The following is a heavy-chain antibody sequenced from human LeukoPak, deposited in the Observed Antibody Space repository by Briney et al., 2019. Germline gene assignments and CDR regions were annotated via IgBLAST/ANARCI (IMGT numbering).Heavy chain of an antibody. J-gene: IGHJ4*02. Sequence: PGGSLRLSCAASGFTFSSYSMNWVRQAPGKGLEWVSSISSSSSYIYYADSVKGRFTISRDNAKNSLYLQINSLRAEDTAVYYCARDQDYYDSSGYSLFDYWGQGTLVTVSS. D-gene: IGHD3-22*01. V-gene: IGHV3-21*01. CDR2: ISSSSSYI. CDR1: GFTFSSYS. CDR3: ARDQDYYDSSGYSLFDY.